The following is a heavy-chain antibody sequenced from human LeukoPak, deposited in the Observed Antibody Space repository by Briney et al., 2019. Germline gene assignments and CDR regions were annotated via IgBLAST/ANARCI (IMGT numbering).Heavy chain of an antibody. CDR2: IKQDGSDK. V-gene: IGHV3-7*03. J-gene: IGHJ4*02. Sequence: PGGSLRLSCAASGFTFSSYWMSWVRQAAGKGLEWVANIKQDGSDKYYVDSVKGRFTISRDNAKNSLYLQINSLRAEDTAVYYCARKTVVGSYFDYWGQGTPVTVSS. D-gene: IGHD4-23*01. CDR1: GFTFSSYW. CDR3: ARKTVVGSYFDY.